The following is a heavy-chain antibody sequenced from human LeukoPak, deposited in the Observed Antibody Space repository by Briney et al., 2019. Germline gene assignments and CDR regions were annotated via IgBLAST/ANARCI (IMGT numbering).Heavy chain of an antibody. CDR3: ARDFDYYDSSGYQY. CDR2: IKQDGSEK. D-gene: IGHD3-22*01. Sequence: SGGSLRLSCAASGFTFSTYSMNWARQAPGKGLEWVANIKQDGSEKYYVDSVKGRFTISRDNAKNSLYLQMNSLRAEDTAVYYCARDFDYYDSSGYQYWGQGTLVTVSS. CDR1: GFTFSTYS. J-gene: IGHJ4*02. V-gene: IGHV3-7*04.